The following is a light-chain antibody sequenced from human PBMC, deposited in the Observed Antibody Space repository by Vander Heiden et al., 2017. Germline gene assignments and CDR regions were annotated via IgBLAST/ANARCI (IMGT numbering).Light chain of an antibody. Sequence: QSALTQPPSVSGSPGQSVPISCTGTRSDVGSYNRVSWYQQSPGTAPKLMIYEVSNRPSGVPDRFSGSKSGNTASLTISGLQAEDEADYYCSLYTSSSTVVFGGGTKLTVL. CDR2: EVS. J-gene: IGLJ3*02. V-gene: IGLV2-18*01. CDR3: SLYTSSSTVV. CDR1: RSDVGSYNR.